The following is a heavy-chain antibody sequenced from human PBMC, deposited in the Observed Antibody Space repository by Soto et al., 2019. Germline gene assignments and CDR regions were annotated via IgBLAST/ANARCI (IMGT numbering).Heavy chain of an antibody. CDR3: ARQSRFEYSSSFDY. CDR2: ISGSGGST. V-gene: IGHV3-23*01. Sequence: EVQLLESGGGLVQPGGSLRLSCAASGFTFSSYAMSWVRQAPGKGLEWVSAISGSGGSTYYADSVKGRFTISRDNSKNKLYLQMNSLRAEDTAVYYCARQSRFEYSSSFDYWGQGTLVTVSS. D-gene: IGHD6-6*01. CDR1: GFTFSSYA. J-gene: IGHJ4*02.